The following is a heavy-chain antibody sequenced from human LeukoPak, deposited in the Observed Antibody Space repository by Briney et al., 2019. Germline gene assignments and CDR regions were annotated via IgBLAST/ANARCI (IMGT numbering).Heavy chain of an antibody. J-gene: IGHJ4*02. CDR1: GYTFTRYW. V-gene: IGHV5-51*01. CDR3: ARIEGSTFDY. CDR2: IYPGDSET. Sequence: GGSLKISCKGSGYTFTRYWIGWVRQMPGKGLEWMGIIYPGDSETKYRPSLQGQVTISVDKSISTAYLQWSSLKASDTAIYFCARIEGSTFDYWGQGTLVTVSS.